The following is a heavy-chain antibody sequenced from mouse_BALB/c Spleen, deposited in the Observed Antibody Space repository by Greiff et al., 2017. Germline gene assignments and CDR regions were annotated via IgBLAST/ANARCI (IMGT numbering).Heavy chain of an antibody. CDR3: ARGGYYGSSYYAMDY. CDR1: GYTFTSYT. CDR2: INPSSGYT. V-gene: IGHV1-4*01. J-gene: IGHJ4*01. D-gene: IGHD1-1*01. Sequence: VQLQQSGAELARPGASVKMSCKASGYTFTSYTMHWVKQRPGQGLEWIGYINPSSGYTNYNQKFKDKATLTADKSSSTAYMQLSSLTSEDSAVYYCARGGYYGSSYYAMDYWGQGTSVTVSS.